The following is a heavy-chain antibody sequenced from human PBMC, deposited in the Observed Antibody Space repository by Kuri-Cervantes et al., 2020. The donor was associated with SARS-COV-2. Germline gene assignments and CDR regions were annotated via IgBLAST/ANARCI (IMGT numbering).Heavy chain of an antibody. CDR2: IIPIFGTA. V-gene: IGHV1-69*05. Sequence: SVKVSCKASGGTFSSYAISWVRQAPGQGLEWMGGIIPIFGTANYAQKFQGRVTMTRDTSISTAYMELSRLRSDDTAVYYCARVGTEWLEQYYMDVWGKGTTVTVSS. CDR3: ARVGTEWLEQYYMDV. CDR1: GGTFSSYA. J-gene: IGHJ6*03. D-gene: IGHD3-3*01.